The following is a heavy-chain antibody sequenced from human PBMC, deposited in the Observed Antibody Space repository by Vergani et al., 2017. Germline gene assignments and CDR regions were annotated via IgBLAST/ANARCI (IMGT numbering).Heavy chain of an antibody. D-gene: IGHD2-2*01. V-gene: IGHV1-18*04. CDR1: GYTFTSYG. CDR2: ISAYNGNT. Sequence: QVQLVQSGAEVKKPGASVKVSCKSSGYTFTSYGISWVRQAPGQGLEWMGWISAYNGNTNYAQKLQGRVTMTTDTSTSTAYMELRSLISDDTAVYYCARDPVIVVVPAAPYYYYYYGVDVWGQGTTVTVSS. CDR3: ARDPVIVVVPAAPYYYYYYGVDV. J-gene: IGHJ6*02.